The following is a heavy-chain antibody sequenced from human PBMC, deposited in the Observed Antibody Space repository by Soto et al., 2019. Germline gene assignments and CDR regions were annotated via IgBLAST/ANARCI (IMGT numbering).Heavy chain of an antibody. V-gene: IGHV3-72*01. CDR1: GFSFSDHY. J-gene: IGHJ6*03. Sequence: EVQLVESGGGLVQPGGSLRLSCAASGFSFSDHYMDWVRQAPGKGLEWVGRTRNKINTFTTEYAASVNGSFTISSDASKKSLYLQMNSLKTEDTAVYYCARGPTDYGDFGRYYFYYYMDVWGRGTTVIVSS. D-gene: IGHD4-17*01. CDR2: TRNKINTFTT. CDR3: ARGPTDYGDFGRYYFYYYMDV.